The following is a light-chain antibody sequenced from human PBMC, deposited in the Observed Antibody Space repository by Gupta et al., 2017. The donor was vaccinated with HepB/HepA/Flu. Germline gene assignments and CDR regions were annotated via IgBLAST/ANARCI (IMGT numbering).Light chain of an antibody. J-gene: IGLJ1*01. Sequence: QSALTQPASVAGSPVKSVTISCTGTRSDVGSYNLCSWHHQHPGNDHNLIIYEGSKRTSGGSIPFSDSKSGTTASLTIAGREAEDDDYYYSYADTGSPYVFGTGTKVTVL. V-gene: IGLV2-23*01. CDR3: YADTGSPYV. CDR1: RSDVGSYNL. CDR2: EGS.